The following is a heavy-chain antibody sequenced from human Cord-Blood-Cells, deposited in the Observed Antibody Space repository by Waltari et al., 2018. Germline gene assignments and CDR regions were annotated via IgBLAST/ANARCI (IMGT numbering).Heavy chain of an antibody. V-gene: IGHV4-59*08. CDR1: GGSTSSYY. D-gene: IGHD3-16*01. CDR2: IYYSGST. J-gene: IGHJ3*02. Sequence: QVQLQESGSGLVKPSQTLSLPYPVSGGSTSSYYWSWIRQPPGKGLAWLGYIYYSGSTNYNPSLKSRVTISVDTSKNQFSLKLSSVTAADTAVYYCARSHTRGDAFDIWGQGTMVTVSS. CDR3: ARSHTRGDAFDI.